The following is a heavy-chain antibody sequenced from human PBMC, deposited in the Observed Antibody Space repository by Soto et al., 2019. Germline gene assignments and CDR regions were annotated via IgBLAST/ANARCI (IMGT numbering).Heavy chain of an antibody. J-gene: IGHJ3*02. CDR2: IIPIFGTA. D-gene: IGHD3-22*01. CDR1: GGTFSSYA. CDR3: ARVYYYDSSGTGRAFDI. Sequence: SVKFSCKASGGTFSSYAISWVRQAPGQGLEWMGGIIPIFGTANYAQKFQGRVTITADESTSTAYMELSSLRSEDTAVYYCARVYYYDSSGTGRAFDIWGQGTMVTVSS. V-gene: IGHV1-69*13.